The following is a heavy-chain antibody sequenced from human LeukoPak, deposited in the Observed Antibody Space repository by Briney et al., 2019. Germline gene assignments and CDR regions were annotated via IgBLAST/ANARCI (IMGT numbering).Heavy chain of an antibody. CDR3: AKVLSGSYYVDAFDI. V-gene: IGHV3-38-3*01. Sequence: GGSLRLSCAASGFTVSSNEMSWVRQAPGKGLEWVSSISGGSTYYADSRKGRFTISRDNSKNTLHLQMNSLRAEDTAVYYCAKVLSGSYYVDAFDIWGQGTMVTVSS. CDR1: GFTVSSNE. CDR2: ISGGST. J-gene: IGHJ3*02. D-gene: IGHD1-26*01.